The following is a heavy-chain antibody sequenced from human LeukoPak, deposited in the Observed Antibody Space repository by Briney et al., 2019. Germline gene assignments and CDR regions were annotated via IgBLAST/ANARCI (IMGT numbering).Heavy chain of an antibody. CDR3: AGAYSGYDHFDY. D-gene: IGHD5-12*01. CDR2: IIPIFGTA. CDR1: GGTFSSYA. J-gene: IGHJ4*02. Sequence: SVKVSCKASGGTFSSYAISWVRQAPGQGLEWMGGIIPIFGTANYAQKFQGRVTITTDESTSTAYMELSSLRSEDTAVYYCAGAYSGYDHFDYWGQGTLVTVSS. V-gene: IGHV1-69*05.